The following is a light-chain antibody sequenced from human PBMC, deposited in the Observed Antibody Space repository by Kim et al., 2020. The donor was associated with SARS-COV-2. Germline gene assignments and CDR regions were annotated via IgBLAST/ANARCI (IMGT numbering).Light chain of an antibody. Sequence: EIVVTQSPATLSVSPGERATLSCRASQSVSSHLAWYQQKPGQPPRLLIYGASTRATGIPARFSDSGSGTEFTLTISSLQSEDFAVYYCQHPGTFGQGTKVDIK. CDR1: QSVSSH. CDR2: GAS. V-gene: IGKV3-15*01. CDR3: QHPGT. J-gene: IGKJ1*01.